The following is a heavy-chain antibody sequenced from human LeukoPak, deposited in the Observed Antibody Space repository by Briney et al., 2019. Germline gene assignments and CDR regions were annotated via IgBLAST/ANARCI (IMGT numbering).Heavy chain of an antibody. Sequence: PGGSLRLSCAASGFTFSSYSMNWVRQAPGKGLEWVSSISSSSSYIYYADSVKGRFTISRDNAKNSLYLQMGSLRAEDMAVYYCARVTTVTARAFDIWGQGTMVTVSS. V-gene: IGHV3-21*01. CDR1: GFTFSSYS. J-gene: IGHJ3*02. CDR3: ARVTTVTARAFDI. D-gene: IGHD4-17*01. CDR2: ISSSSSYI.